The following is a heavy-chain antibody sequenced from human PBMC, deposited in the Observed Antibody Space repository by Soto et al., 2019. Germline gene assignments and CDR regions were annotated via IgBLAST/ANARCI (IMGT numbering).Heavy chain of an antibody. CDR2: ISGSGGST. Sequence: PGGSLRLSCAASGFTFSSYAMSWVRQAPGKGLGWVSAISGSGGSTYYADSVKGRFTISRDNSKNTLYLQMNSLRAEDTAVYYCAKDPPYCSSTSCYANDAFDISGQGTMVTVSS. V-gene: IGHV3-23*01. CDR1: GFTFSSYA. D-gene: IGHD2-2*01. J-gene: IGHJ3*02. CDR3: AKDPPYCSSTSCYANDAFDI.